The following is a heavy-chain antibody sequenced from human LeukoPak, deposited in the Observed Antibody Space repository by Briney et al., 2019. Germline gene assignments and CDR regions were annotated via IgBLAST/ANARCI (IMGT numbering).Heavy chain of an antibody. CDR2: INTNTGNP. D-gene: IGHD6-13*01. V-gene: IGHV7-4-1*02. Sequence: GASVKVSCKASGYTFTSYYMHWVRQAPGQGLEWMGWINTNTGNPTYAQGFTGRFVFSLDTSVSTAYLQISSLKAEDTAVYYCARDSSNSSSWYWFDPWGQGTLVTVSS. CDR1: GYTFTSYY. CDR3: ARDSSNSSSWYWFDP. J-gene: IGHJ5*02.